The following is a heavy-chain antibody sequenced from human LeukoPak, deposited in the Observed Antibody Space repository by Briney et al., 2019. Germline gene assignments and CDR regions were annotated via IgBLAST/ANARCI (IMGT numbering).Heavy chain of an antibody. Sequence: ASVKVSCKASGYTFTSYYMHWVRQAPGQGLEWMGIINPSGGSTGYAQKFQGRVTVTRDTSTSTVYMELSSLRSEDTAVYYCARNMITFGGVIVPPDYWGQGTLVTVSS. CDR2: INPSGGST. D-gene: IGHD3-16*02. CDR3: ARNMITFGGVIVPPDY. CDR1: GYTFTSYY. J-gene: IGHJ4*02. V-gene: IGHV1-46*01.